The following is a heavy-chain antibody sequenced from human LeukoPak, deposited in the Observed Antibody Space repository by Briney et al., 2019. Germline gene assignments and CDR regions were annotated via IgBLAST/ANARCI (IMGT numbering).Heavy chain of an antibody. Sequence: GGSLRLSCAASGFTFNSYAMSWVRQAPWERLQGVSGISDSGGNTYYADSVRGRFTISGDNSKNTLYLQMNSLRAEDTAVYYCARHRSSWLIDYWGQGTLVTVSS. J-gene: IGHJ4*02. CDR1: GFTFNSYA. D-gene: IGHD6-6*01. V-gene: IGHV3-23*01. CDR3: ARHRSSWLIDY. CDR2: ISDSGGNT.